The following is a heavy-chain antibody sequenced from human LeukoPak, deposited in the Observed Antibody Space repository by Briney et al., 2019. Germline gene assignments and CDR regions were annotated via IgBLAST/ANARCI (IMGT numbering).Heavy chain of an antibody. D-gene: IGHD5-18*01. V-gene: IGHV3-23*01. J-gene: IGHJ4*02. CDR1: GFTFSRYA. Sequence: PGGSLRLSCAASGFTFSRYAMSWVRQAPGKGLEWVSAISGSGGSTYYADSVKGRFTISRDNSKNTLYLQMNSLRAEDTAVYYCAKVQRGYSYGSSDYWGQGTLVTVSS. CDR2: ISGSGGST. CDR3: AKVQRGYSYGSSDY.